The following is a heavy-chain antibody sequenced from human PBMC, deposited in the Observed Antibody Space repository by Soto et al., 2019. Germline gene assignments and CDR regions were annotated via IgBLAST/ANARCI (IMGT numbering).Heavy chain of an antibody. Sequence: GGSLSLSCAASGFPLVNYAMTWVRQAPGKGLEWVSAIRGSGGNTYYADSVKGRFIISRDNSKDTLYLQMNSLRADDSAIYYCAKDPNGDYVGAFDFWGQGTMVTVSS. V-gene: IGHV3-23*01. D-gene: IGHD4-17*01. J-gene: IGHJ3*01. CDR2: IRGSGGNT. CDR3: AKDPNGDYVGAFDF. CDR1: GFPLVNYA.